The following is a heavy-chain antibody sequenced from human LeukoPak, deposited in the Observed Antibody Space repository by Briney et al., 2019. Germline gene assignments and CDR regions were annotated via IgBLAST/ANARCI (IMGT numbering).Heavy chain of an antibody. V-gene: IGHV4-59*01. J-gene: IGHJ4*02. D-gene: IGHD3-9*01. CDR2: IYYSGST. Sequence: KPSETLSLTCTVSGGSISSYYWSWIRQPPGKGLEWIGYIYYSGSTNYNPSLKSRVTISVDTSKNQFSLKLSSVTAADTAVYYCARARRYLVFDYWGQGTLVTVSS. CDR3: ARARRYLVFDY. CDR1: GGSISSYY.